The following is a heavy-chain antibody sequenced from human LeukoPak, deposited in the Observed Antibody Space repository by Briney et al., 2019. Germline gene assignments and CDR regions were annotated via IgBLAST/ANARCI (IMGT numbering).Heavy chain of an antibody. J-gene: IGHJ5*01. CDR3: TRVKWFDS. CDR2: ISLSGSTI. V-gene: IGHV3-48*03. Sequence: GGPLRLSCAASGFTFSSYEMSWVRQAPGKGLEWVSYISLSGSTIYYADSVKGRFTISRDNAKNSLYLQMNSLRVEDTAVYYCTRVKWFDSWGQGTLVTVSS. CDR1: GFTFSSYE.